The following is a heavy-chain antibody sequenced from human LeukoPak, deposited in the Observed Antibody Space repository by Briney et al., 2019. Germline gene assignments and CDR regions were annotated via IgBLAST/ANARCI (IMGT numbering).Heavy chain of an antibody. V-gene: IGHV1-46*01. D-gene: IGHD4-23*01. CDR2: INPSGGST. CDR3: ARTVGDYYYYYGMDV. J-gene: IGHJ6*02. CDR1: GYTFTSYY. Sequence: ASVKVSCKASGYTFTSYYMHWVRQAPGQGLEWMGIINPSGGSTSYAQKSQGRVTMTRDTSTSTVYMELSSLRSEDTAVYYCARTVGDYYYYYGMDVWGQGTTVTVSS.